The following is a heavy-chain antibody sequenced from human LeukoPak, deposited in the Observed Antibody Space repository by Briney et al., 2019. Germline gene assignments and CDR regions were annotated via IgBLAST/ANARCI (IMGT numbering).Heavy chain of an antibody. CDR2: TRNKPNGYTT. D-gene: IGHD4-23*01. J-gene: IGHJ4*02. V-gene: IGHV3-72*01. CDR1: GFSITDHY. Sequence: PGGSLRLSCAASGFSITDHYMDWVRQAPGKGLEWVGRTRNKPNGYTTDYGTSVKGRFIVSRDDSENSWYLQMNGLKTEDTAVYYCVRVRHGGYFGYWGQGTLVTVSS. CDR3: VRVRHGGYFGY.